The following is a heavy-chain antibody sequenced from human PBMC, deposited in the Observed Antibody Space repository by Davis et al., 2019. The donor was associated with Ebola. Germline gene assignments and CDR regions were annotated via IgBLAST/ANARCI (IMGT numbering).Heavy chain of an antibody. V-gene: IGHV5-51*01. J-gene: IGHJ3*02. CDR1: GNSFTSHW. D-gene: IGHD2-8*02. Sequence: KVSCKDSGNSFTSHWIGWVRQMPGKGLEWMGLLYTVDSDTRYSPSFRGQVTTSADKSIKTAFLQWSSLKASDPAMYYCASLRRTITGMDDSFDIWGQGTMVTVSS. CDR2: LYTVDSDT. CDR3: ASLRRTITGMDDSFDI.